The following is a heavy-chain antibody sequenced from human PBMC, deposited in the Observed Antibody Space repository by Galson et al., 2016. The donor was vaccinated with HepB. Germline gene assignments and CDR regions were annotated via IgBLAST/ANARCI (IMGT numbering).Heavy chain of an antibody. CDR1: GFTFRVYS. Sequence: SLRLSCAASGFTFRVYSMSWVRQAPGKGLEWVAAVSYDGNNKYFADSVKGRFSISRDDSKNTLSLQMDNLRAEDTALYYCARPAAATTRLFFYFDSWGQGTLVTVSS. D-gene: IGHD6-13*01. CDR2: VSYDGNNK. CDR3: ARPAAATTRLFFYFDS. V-gene: IGHV3-30*03. J-gene: IGHJ4*02.